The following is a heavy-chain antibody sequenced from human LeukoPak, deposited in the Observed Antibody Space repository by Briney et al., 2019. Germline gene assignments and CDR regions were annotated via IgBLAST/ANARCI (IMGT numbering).Heavy chain of an antibody. D-gene: IGHD1-26*01. CDR1: GYPFTTWE. CDR2: ISAYNGNT. CDR3: ARDRNIGGYYYYGMDV. J-gene: IGHJ6*02. Sequence: ASVKVSCKTSGYPFTTWEISWVRQAPGQGLEWMGWISAYNGNTNYAQKLQGRVTMTTDTSTSTAYMELRSLRSDDTAVYYCARDRNIGGYYYYGMDVWGQGTTVTVSS. V-gene: IGHV1-18*01.